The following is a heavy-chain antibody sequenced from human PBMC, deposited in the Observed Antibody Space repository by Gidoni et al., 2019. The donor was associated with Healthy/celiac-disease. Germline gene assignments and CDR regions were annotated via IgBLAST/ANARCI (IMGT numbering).Heavy chain of an antibody. Sequence: QVQLVQSGAEVKKPGASVKVSCKVSGYTLTELSMHWVRQAPGNGLEWMGGFDPEDGETIYAQKFQGRVTMTEDTSTDTAYMELSSLRSEDTAVYYCATDVRTAYYYDSSGYTPLGYWGQGTLVTVSS. V-gene: IGHV1-24*01. CDR2: FDPEDGET. J-gene: IGHJ4*02. CDR1: GYTLTELS. CDR3: ATDVRTAYYYDSSGYTPLGY. D-gene: IGHD3-22*01.